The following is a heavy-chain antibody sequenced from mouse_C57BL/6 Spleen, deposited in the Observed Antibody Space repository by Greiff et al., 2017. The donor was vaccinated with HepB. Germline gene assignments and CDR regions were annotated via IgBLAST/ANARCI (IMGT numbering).Heavy chain of an antibody. J-gene: IGHJ2*01. CDR1: GYTFTSYW. Sequence: VQLQESGAELVKPGASVKMSCKASGYTFTSYWITWVKQRPGQGLEWIGDIYPGSGSTNYNEKFKSKATLTVDTSSSTAYMQLSSLTSEDSAVYYCARDYYGPDYWGQGTTLTVSS. CDR2: IYPGSGST. CDR3: ARDYYGPDY. D-gene: IGHD1-2*01. V-gene: IGHV1-55*01.